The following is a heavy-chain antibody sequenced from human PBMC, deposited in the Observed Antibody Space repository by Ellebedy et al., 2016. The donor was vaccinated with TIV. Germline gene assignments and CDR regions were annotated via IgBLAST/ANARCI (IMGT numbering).Heavy chain of an antibody. CDR2: ISSSSRHI. J-gene: IGHJ6*03. CDR1: GFTFSSYS. D-gene: IGHD1-14*01. Sequence: PGGSLRLSCEASGFTFSSYSMNWVRQAPGKGLEWVSSISSSSRHIYYADSVKGRFTISRDNAKKSLYLQMNSLRAEDTAVYYCARDYGNYYYYYYMDVWGKGTTVTVSS. V-gene: IGHV3-21*01. CDR3: ARDYGNYYYYYYMDV.